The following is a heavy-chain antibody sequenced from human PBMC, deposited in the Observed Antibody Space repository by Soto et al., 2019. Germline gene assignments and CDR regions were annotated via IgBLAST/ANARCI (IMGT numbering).Heavy chain of an antibody. J-gene: IGHJ6*02. Sequence: VKVSCEACGGTFSSCAICWVRQSPGQGLERMGGIIPIFGTANYAQKFQGRVTITADESTSTAYMELSSLRSEDTAVYYCARTGITMVRGDPLYYCYYGMDVWGQGTTVTVSS. D-gene: IGHD3-10*01. CDR3: ARTGITMVRGDPLYYCYYGMDV. CDR1: GGTFSSCA. V-gene: IGHV1-69*13. CDR2: IIPIFGTA.